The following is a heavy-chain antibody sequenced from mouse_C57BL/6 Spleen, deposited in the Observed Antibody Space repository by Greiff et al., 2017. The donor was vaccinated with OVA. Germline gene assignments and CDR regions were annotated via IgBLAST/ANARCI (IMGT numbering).Heavy chain of an antibody. CDR3: ARGDIFDY. D-gene: IGHD3-3*01. V-gene: IGHV1-52*01. Sequence: VQLQQPGAELVRPGSSVKLSCKASGYTFTSYWMHWVKQRPIQGLEWIGTIDPSDSETHYNQKFKDKATLTVDKSSSTAYMQLSSLTSEDSAVYYCARGDIFDYWGQGTTLTVSS. J-gene: IGHJ2*01. CDR2: IDPSDSET. CDR1: GYTFTSYW.